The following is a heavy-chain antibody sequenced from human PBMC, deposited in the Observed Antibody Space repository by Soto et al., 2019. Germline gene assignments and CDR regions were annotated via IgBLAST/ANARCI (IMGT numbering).Heavy chain of an antibody. CDR3: AILGAVGAPPATDF. J-gene: IGHJ4*02. V-gene: IGHV1-69*01. Sequence: QLVQSGAEVKKPGSSVKISCKASGGTFSSYVISWLRQAPGQGLEWMGGVIPILGQAYYAPNLQGRVTITADVSTRTAYMELNRLTSADTAVFFCAILGAVGAPPATDFWGQGTLVTVSS. CDR2: VIPILGQA. CDR1: GGTFSSYV. D-gene: IGHD1-26*01.